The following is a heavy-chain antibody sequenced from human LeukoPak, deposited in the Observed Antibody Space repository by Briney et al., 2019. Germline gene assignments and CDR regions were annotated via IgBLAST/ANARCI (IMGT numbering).Heavy chain of an antibody. V-gene: IGHV3-11*06. Sequence: GGSLRLSCAASGFIFSDYYMSWMRQAPGKGLEWLSYIDGSSSRTNYADSVKGRFTISRDNVKNSLYLQMNSLRAEDTAVYYCARDSGYDTYGMDVWGQGTTVTVSS. D-gene: IGHD5-12*01. CDR1: GFIFSDYY. CDR2: IDGSSSRT. J-gene: IGHJ6*02. CDR3: ARDSGYDTYGMDV.